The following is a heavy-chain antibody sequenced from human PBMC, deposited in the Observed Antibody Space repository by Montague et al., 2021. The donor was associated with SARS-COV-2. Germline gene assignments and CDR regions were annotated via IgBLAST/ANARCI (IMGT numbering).Heavy chain of an antibody. CDR2: IYYRSKWYN. V-gene: IGHV6-1*01. Sequence: CAISGDSVSSNIATWNWIRQSPSRGLEWLGRIYYRSKWYNDYTESVKSRITIDPDTSKHQFSLHLNSVTPEDTAVYYCARIPVGSKYYFDFWGQGTLVTVSS. D-gene: IGHD2-2*01. J-gene: IGHJ4*02. CDR3: ARIPVGSKYYFDF. CDR1: GDSVSSNIAT.